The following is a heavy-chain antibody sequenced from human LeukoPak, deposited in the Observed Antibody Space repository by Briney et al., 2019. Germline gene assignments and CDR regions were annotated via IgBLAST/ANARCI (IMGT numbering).Heavy chain of an antibody. CDR3: ARERRDSSSWHEGYFQH. CDR2: IYYSGST. D-gene: IGHD6-13*01. Sequence: SETLSLTCTVSGGSISSSSYYWGWIRQPPGKGLEWIGSIYYSGSTYYNPSLKSRVTISVDTSKNQFSLKLSSVTAADTAVYYCARERRDSSSWHEGYFQHWGQGTLVTVS. CDR1: GGSISSSSYY. V-gene: IGHV4-39*07. J-gene: IGHJ1*01.